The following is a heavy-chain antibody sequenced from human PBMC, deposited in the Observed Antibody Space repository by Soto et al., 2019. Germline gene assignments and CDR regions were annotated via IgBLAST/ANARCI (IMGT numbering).Heavy chain of an antibody. CDR1: GGSVSSGGYY. D-gene: IGHD3-3*01. V-gene: IGHV4-61*08. CDR3: ARDRGRDYDFWSGSDWFDP. J-gene: IGHJ5*02. Sequence: KTSETLSLTCTVSGGSVSSGGYYWSWIRQHPGKGLEWIGYIYYSGSTNYNPSLKSRVTISVDTSKNQFSLKLSSVTAADTAVYYCARDRGRDYDFWSGSDWFDPWGQGTLVTVSS. CDR2: IYYSGST.